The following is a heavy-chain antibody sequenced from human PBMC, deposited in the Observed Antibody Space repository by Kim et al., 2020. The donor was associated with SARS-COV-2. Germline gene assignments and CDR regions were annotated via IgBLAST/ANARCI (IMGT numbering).Heavy chain of an antibody. CDR2: IWYDGSNK. CDR1: GFTFSSYG. D-gene: IGHD2-21*01. J-gene: IGHJ6*02. V-gene: IGHV3-33*01. CDR3: ARDVAAYSPLYFYGMDV. Sequence: GGSLRLSCAASGFTFSSYGMHWVRQAPGKGLEWVAVIWYDGSNKYYADSVKGRFTISRDNSKNTLYLQMNSLRAEDTAVYYCARDVAAYSPLYFYGMDVWGQGTTVTVSS.